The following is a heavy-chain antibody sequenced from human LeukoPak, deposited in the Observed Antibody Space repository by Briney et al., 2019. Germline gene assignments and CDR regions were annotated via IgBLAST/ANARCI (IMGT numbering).Heavy chain of an antibody. CDR3: ARDNYFYYYMDV. V-gene: IGHV3-30*02. Sequence: GGSLRLSCAASGFTFSSYGIHWVRQAPGKGLEWVAFIRYDGSNKYYADSVKGRFTISRDNAKNSLYLQMNSLRAEDTAVYYCARDNYFYYYMDVWGKGTTVTISS. CDR2: IRYDGSNK. J-gene: IGHJ6*03. CDR1: GFTFSSYG.